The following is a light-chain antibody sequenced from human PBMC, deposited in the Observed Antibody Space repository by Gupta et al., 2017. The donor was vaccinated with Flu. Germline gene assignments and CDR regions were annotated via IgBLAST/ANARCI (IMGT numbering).Light chain of an antibody. V-gene: IGKV1-39*01. CDR1: KSINIY. CDR2: AAS. CDR3: QQSDITPRT. J-gene: IGKJ1*01. Sequence: GERVTITCRASKSINIYLNWYQEKAGKAPKLLIYAASTLESGVPSRFSGSGSGTDFTLSISSLQPEDFATYYCQQSDITPRTFGQGTKVEI.